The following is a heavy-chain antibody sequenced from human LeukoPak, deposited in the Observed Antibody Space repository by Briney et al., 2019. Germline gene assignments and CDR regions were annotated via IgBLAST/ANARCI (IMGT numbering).Heavy chain of an antibody. J-gene: IGHJ6*03. Sequence: GGSLRLSCAASGFTFSSYGMHWVRQAPGKGLEWVANIKQDGSEKYYVDSVKGRFTISRDNAKNSLYLQMNSLRAEDTAVYYCARGPGGRRGYCPLEDSYYYYYMDVWGKGTTVTVSS. CDR2: IKQDGSEK. CDR3: ARGPGGRRGYCPLEDSYYYYYMDV. CDR1: GFTFSSYG. D-gene: IGHD3-22*01. V-gene: IGHV3-7*01.